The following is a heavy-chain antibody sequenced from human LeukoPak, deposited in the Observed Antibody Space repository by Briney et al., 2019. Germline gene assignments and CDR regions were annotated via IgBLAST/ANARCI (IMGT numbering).Heavy chain of an antibody. J-gene: IGHJ3*01. CDR2: ITNSGST. CDR1: VDSITIRVFY. CDR3: ARDNILTSSPDVFDF. Sequence: TLSVTSMFPVDSITIRVFYWSWLRHHPGRGLEWMGHITNSGSTSYNPSLRSRLTISRDTAKNQFSLELTFVTAADTALYYFARDNILTSSPDVFDFWGQGTLVTVSS. V-gene: IGHV4-31*02. D-gene: IGHD3-9*01.